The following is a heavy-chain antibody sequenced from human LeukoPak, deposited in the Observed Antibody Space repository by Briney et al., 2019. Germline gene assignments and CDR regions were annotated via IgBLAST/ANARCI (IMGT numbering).Heavy chain of an antibody. D-gene: IGHD3-9*01. J-gene: IGHJ4*02. CDR2: INHSGST. CDR3: ARGLRYYDIWAGYYTYYFDG. V-gene: IGHV4-34*01. CDR1: SVTFSGYY. Sequence: NPSETVSFTAAGYSVTFSGYYWSWIPQPQGQGLEWIGKINHSGSTNSNPSLNSRATITVDTSKNQFTVKLSSATAADTAVYYCARGLRYYDIWAGYYTYYFDGWGQGTLVTVSS.